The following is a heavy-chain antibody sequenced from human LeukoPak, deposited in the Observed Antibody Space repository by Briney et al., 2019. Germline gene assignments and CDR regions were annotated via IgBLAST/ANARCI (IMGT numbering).Heavy chain of an antibody. D-gene: IGHD2-2*01. CDR1: GDSISSYY. J-gene: IGHJ5*02. CDR2: IYYSGST. CDR3: AREIVVVPAASSENWFDP. V-gene: IGHV4-59*01. Sequence: SETLSLTCTVSGDSISSYYWSWIRQPPGKGLEWIGYIYYSGSTNYNPSLKSRVTISVDTSKNQFSLKLSSVTAADTAVYYCAREIVVVPAASSENWFDPWGQGTLVTVSS.